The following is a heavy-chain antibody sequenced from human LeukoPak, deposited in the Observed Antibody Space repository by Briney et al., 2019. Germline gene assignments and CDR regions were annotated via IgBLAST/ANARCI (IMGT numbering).Heavy chain of an antibody. CDR3: ARDPRGPTTYDSSARGSLDY. Sequence: PGGSLRLSCAASGFTFSSYSMHWVRQAPGKGLEWLAVILYDGSMQYYAESMKGRLTISRDNSRNTVYMQMSSLRTEDTAVYYCARDPRGPTTYDSSARGSLDYWGQGTLVTVSS. D-gene: IGHD3-22*01. CDR1: GFTFSSYS. CDR2: ILYDGSMQ. V-gene: IGHV3-30*03. J-gene: IGHJ4*02.